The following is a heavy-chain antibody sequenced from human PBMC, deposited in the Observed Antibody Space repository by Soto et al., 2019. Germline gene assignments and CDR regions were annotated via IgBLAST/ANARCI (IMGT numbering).Heavy chain of an antibody. CDR2: MKPTSGNT. D-gene: IGHD2-8*01. CDR3: MRCIYCLNGVCYFGDSDY. CDR1: GYTFSSYD. J-gene: IGHJ4*02. V-gene: IGHV1-8*02. Sequence: QVQLVQSGAEVKKPGASVKVSCKASGYTFSSYDINWMRQATGHGLEWMGWMKPTSGNTGYAQKFQGRVTMTRDTSISTAYLALSSLRSEATAFCYCMRCIYCLNGVCYFGDSDYRGPGTRVTFSS.